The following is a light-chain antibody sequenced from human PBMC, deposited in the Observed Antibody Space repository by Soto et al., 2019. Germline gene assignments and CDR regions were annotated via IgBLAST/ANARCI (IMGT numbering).Light chain of an antibody. Sequence: DIQMTQSPSSLSASVGDRVTIACRASQGIRDDLNWYQQKPGKAPKPLIYAASSLESGVPSRFSGSGSETEFTLTISDLQPEDFATYYCLQHYSSPPWTFGQGTKVEVK. CDR1: QGIRDD. V-gene: IGKV1-17*02. CDR3: LQHYSSPPWT. J-gene: IGKJ1*01. CDR2: AAS.